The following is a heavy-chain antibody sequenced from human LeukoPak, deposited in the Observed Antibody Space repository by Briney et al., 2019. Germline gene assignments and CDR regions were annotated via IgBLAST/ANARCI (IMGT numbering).Heavy chain of an antibody. CDR1: GYSISSGYY. Sequence: SETLSLTCAVSGYSISSGYYWGWIRQPPGKGLEWIGTIYHFGSTYYNPSLKSRVTISVDTSKTQFSLKLSSVTAADTAVYYCARNSSGSYQWSAFDIWGQGTMDTVSS. CDR3: ARNSSGSYQWSAFDI. D-gene: IGHD1-26*01. CDR2: IYHFGST. V-gene: IGHV4-38-2*01. J-gene: IGHJ3*02.